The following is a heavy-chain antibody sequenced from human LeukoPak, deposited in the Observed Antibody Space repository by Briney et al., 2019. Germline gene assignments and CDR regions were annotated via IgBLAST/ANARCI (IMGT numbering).Heavy chain of an antibody. J-gene: IGHJ1*01. CDR3: ARSRDYDSSGYYFQH. D-gene: IGHD3-22*01. Sequence: ASVKVSCKASGYTFTSYGISWVRQVPGQGLEWMGWISAYNGNTNYAQKLQGRVTMTTDTSTSTAYMELRSLRSDDTAVYYCARSRDYDSSGYYFQHWGQGTLVTVSS. CDR1: GYTFTSYG. V-gene: IGHV1-18*01. CDR2: ISAYNGNT.